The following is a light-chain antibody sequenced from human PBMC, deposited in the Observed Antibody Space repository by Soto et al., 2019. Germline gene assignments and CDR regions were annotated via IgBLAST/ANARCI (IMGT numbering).Light chain of an antibody. CDR1: SSDVGGYNY. Sequence: QSALTQPASVSGSPGQSITISCTGTSSDVGGYNYVSRYQQHPGKAPKLMIYDVSNRPSGVSNRFSGSKSGNTASLTISGLQAEDEADYYCSSYTSSSPGVFGTGTKVTVL. J-gene: IGLJ1*01. V-gene: IGLV2-14*01. CDR3: SSYTSSSPGV. CDR2: DVS.